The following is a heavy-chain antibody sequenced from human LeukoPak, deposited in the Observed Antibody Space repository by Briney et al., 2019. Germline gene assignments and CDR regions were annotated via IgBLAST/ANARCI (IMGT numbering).Heavy chain of an antibody. Sequence: GWSLGLSCAASGFTFSTYWMHWVRQAPGKGLVWVSHIKTDGSSTTYADSVKGRFTISRDNAKNTLYLQMNSLRAEDTAVYYCARDRGYTQDYWGQGTLVTVSS. CDR3: ARDRGYTQDY. V-gene: IGHV3-74*01. CDR1: GFTFSTYW. J-gene: IGHJ4*02. D-gene: IGHD5-12*01. CDR2: IKTDGSST.